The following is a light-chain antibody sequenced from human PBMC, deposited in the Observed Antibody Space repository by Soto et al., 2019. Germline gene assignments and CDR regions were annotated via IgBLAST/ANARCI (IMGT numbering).Light chain of an antibody. CDR3: MQGTHWPIT. CDR1: QSLVYSDGNTY. V-gene: IGKV2-30*01. Sequence: DVVMTQTPLSLPVTLGQPASISCRSSQSLVYSDGNTYLSWLQQRPGQSPRRLIYKVSNRDSGVPARFSGSGSGTDFALKISRVEAEDVGVYYCMQGTHWPITFGQGTRLEI. CDR2: KVS. J-gene: IGKJ5*01.